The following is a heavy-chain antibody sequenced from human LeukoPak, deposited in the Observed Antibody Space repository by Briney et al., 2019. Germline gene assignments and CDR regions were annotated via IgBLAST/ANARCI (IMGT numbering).Heavy chain of an antibody. CDR2: INHSGST. CDR1: GGSFSGYY. J-gene: IGHJ4*02. V-gene: IGHV4-34*01. D-gene: IGHD1-26*01. Sequence: SETLSLTCAAYGGSFSGYYWSWIRQPPGKGLEWIGEINHSGSTNHNPSLKSRVTISVDTSKNQFSLKLSSVTAADTAVYYCALIVGATNPIDYWGQGTLVTVSS. CDR3: ALIVGATNPIDY.